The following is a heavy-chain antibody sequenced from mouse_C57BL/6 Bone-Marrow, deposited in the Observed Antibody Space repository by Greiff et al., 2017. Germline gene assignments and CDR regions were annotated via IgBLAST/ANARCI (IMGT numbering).Heavy chain of an antibody. V-gene: IGHV5-4*01. Sequence: EVKLVESGGGLVKPGGSLKLSCAASGFTFSSYAMSWVRQTPEKRLEWVATISDGGSYTYYPDNVKGKFTISRDNAKNNLYLQMGHLTSEDTAMYYCAREANDYGAYWGQGTLVTVSA. CDR2: ISDGGSYT. D-gene: IGHD2-4*01. CDR3: AREANDYGAY. CDR1: GFTFSSYA. J-gene: IGHJ3*01.